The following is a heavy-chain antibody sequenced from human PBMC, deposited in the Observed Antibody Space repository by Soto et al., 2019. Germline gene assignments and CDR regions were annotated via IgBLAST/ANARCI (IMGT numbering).Heavy chain of an antibody. CDR2: INPSGATT. CDR3: ARAQAWGIHDF. CDR1: GDIFTNYY. Sequence: QVQLVQSGAEVNKPGASVRIYCKASGDIFTNYYIHLVRQAPGQGLEWMGIINPSGATTTYAPSFEGRVTMTRDTSTSTVYMELSSLRSEDTAVYYCARAQAWGIHDFWGQGTLVTVSS. D-gene: IGHD7-27*01. J-gene: IGHJ4*02. V-gene: IGHV1-46*03.